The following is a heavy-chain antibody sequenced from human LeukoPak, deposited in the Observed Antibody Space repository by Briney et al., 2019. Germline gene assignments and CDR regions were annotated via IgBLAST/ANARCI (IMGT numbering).Heavy chain of an antibody. CDR1: GFTFSSYA. J-gene: IGHJ4*02. CDR2: ISYDGSNK. V-gene: IGHV3-30*01. D-gene: IGHD5-24*01. CDR3: ARGMATKKLHYFDY. Sequence: PGGSLRLSCAASGFTFSSYAMHWVRQAPGKGLEWVAVISYDGSNKYYADSVKGRFTISRDNSKNTLYLQMNSLRAEDTAVYYCARGMATKKLHYFDYWGQGTLVTVSS.